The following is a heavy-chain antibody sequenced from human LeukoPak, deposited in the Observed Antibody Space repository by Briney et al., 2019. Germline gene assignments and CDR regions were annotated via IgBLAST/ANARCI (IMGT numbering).Heavy chain of an antibody. V-gene: IGHV1-24*01. Sequence: ASVKVSCKVSGYTLTELSMHWMRQAPGKGLEWMGGFDPEDGETIYAQKFQGRVTMTEDTSTDTAYMELSSLRSEDTAVYYCATRHAYCGGDCSPSADAFDIWGQGTMVTVSS. J-gene: IGHJ3*02. CDR2: FDPEDGET. D-gene: IGHD2-21*02. CDR1: GYTLTELS. CDR3: ATRHAYCGGDCSPSADAFDI.